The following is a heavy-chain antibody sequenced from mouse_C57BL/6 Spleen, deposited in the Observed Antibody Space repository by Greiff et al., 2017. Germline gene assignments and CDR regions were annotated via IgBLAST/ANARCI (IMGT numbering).Heavy chain of an antibody. J-gene: IGHJ2*01. V-gene: IGHV1-69*01. D-gene: IGHD2-1*01. Sequence: VQLQQPGAELVMPGASVKLSCKASGYTFTSYWMHWVKQRPGQGLEWIGEIDPSDSYTNYNQKFKGKSTLTVDKSSSTAYMQLSSLTSEDSAVYYCARRNYGNSYYCDYWGQGTTLTVSS. CDR2: IDPSDSYT. CDR3: ARRNYGNSYYCDY. CDR1: GYTFTSYW.